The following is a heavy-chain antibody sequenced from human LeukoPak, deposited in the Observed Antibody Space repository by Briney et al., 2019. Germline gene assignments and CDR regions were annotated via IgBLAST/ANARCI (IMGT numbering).Heavy chain of an antibody. V-gene: IGHV3-23*01. CDR1: GFTFSSYA. J-gene: IGHJ4*02. Sequence: GGSLRLSCAASGFTFSSYAMSWVRQAPGKGLEWVSAISDSGGSTNYADPVKGHLTISRDNSKNTLYLQMNSLRAEDTAIYYCAKRSCPGGGCNFDYWGQGTLVTVSS. CDR3: AKRSCPGGGCNFDY. CDR2: ISDSGGST. D-gene: IGHD2-8*02.